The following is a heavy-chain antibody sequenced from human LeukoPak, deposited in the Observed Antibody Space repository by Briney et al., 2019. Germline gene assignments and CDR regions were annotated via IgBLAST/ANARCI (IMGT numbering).Heavy chain of an antibody. CDR1: GYTFTSYG. J-gene: IGHJ4*02. CDR3: ARVRWDYDILTGNFDY. CDR2: ISAYNGNT. Sequence: ASVKVSCKASGYTFTSYGISWVRQAPGQGLEWMGWISAYNGNTNYAQKLQGGVTMTTDTSTSTAYMELRSLRSDDTAVYYCARVRWDYDILTGNFDYWGQGTLVTVSS. V-gene: IGHV1-18*01. D-gene: IGHD3-9*01.